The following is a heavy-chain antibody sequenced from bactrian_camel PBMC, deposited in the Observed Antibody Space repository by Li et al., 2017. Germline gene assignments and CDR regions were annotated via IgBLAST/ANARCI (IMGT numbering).Heavy chain of an antibody. V-gene: IGHV3S40*01. CDR2: TNSEGGST. J-gene: IGHJ4*01. D-gene: IGHD2*01. CDR3: NPRGRDGSCGGDELLLDY. Sequence: SGGGLAQPGGSLRLSCAASGFTFSSSTMTWVRQAPGKELEWVSITNSEGGSTYYADSVKGRCTVSRDNAKNTVYLQMNSLKPEDTAMYYRNPRGRDGSCGGDELLLDYWGQGTQVTVS. CDR1: GFTFSSST.